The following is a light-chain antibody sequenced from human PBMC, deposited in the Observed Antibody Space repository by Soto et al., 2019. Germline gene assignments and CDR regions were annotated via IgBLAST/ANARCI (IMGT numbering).Light chain of an antibody. CDR3: QNYNCHS. CDR1: QSISST. Sequence: EILLTQSPCTLPVSPGDRVTLSCRASQSISSTLAWYQHKPGQAPRLLLHGASTPATGVPASISGSGSGTAFTLPSRPLQPDDTATYYRQNYNCHSFGQGTKVDIK. V-gene: IGKV3D-15*01. CDR2: GAS. J-gene: IGKJ1*01.